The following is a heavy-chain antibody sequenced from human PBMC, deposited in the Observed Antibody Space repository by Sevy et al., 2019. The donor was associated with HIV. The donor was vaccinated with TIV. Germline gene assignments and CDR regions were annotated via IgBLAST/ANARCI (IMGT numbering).Heavy chain of an antibody. J-gene: IGHJ6*02. CDR1: GFTFSSYA. CDR3: ARDLPSAVINPFYYYGLDV. Sequence: GGSLRLSCAASGFTFSSYAMYWVRQAPGKGLEWVAVISYDGGVKYFADSVKGRVTISRDNSKNTLYLQMNSLRPEDTAVYYCARDLPSAVINPFYYYGLDVWGQGTTVTVSS. V-gene: IGHV3-30*04. CDR2: ISYDGGVK. D-gene: IGHD3-22*01.